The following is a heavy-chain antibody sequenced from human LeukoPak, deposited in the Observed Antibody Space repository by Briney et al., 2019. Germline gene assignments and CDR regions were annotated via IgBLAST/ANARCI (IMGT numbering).Heavy chain of an antibody. CDR1: GYTVTRYY. CDR2: FNPNRGGT. D-gene: IGHD6-19*01. J-gene: IGHJ4*02. Sequence: SVNASCKASGYTVTRYYMHWVRQAPGQGLEGLGRFNPNRGGTNYAQKFQGRVTMTRDTSISTAYMELSRLKSDDTAVYYCARDIPGYSSGWQRGFDYWGQGTLVTVSS. V-gene: IGHV1-2*06. CDR3: ARDIPGYSSGWQRGFDY.